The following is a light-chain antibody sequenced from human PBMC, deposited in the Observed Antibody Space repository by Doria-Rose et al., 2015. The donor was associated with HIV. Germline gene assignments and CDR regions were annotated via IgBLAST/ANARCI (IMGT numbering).Light chain of an antibody. CDR2: DGS. V-gene: IGKV3-20*01. J-gene: IGKJ1*01. CDR1: QRFSSTY. Sequence: TQSPGTLSLSPGERATLSCRASQRFSSTYLAWYQQKPGHAPSLLIYDGSTRATGTPDRFSASGSGTDFTLTINRLEPEDFALYYCHQYGTSWTFGQGTKVEI. CDR3: HQYGTSWT.